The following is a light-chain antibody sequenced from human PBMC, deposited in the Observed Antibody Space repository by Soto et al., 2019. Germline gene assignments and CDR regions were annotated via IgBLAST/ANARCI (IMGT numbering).Light chain of an antibody. V-gene: IGKV1-39*01. CDR2: EAS. CDR3: HQSHTSPYT. J-gene: IGKJ2*01. CDR1: ENIKKH. Sequence: DIRLTQSPSSLSASVGDSVTVTCPSSENIKKHLIWYQQKPAKAPTPLIFEASHMQRRVPSRFSDSGSGTDFILTSSNLQPEDLATYFGHQSHTSPYTFGQGTKLDFK.